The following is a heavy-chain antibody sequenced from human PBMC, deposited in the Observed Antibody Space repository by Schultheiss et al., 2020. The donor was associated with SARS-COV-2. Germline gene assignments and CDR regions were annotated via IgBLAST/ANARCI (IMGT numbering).Heavy chain of an antibody. CDR2: ISSTGGST. Sequence: GGSLRLSCAASGFTFEDIGMSWVRQAPGKGLEWVSFISSTGGSTYYADSVKGRFTISRDNSKNTLYLQMNSLRAEDTAVYYCARVAQIVVVVAAIDYWGQGTLVTVSS. D-gene: IGHD2-15*01. CDR3: ARVAQIVVVVAAIDY. J-gene: IGHJ4*02. CDR1: GFTFEDIG. V-gene: IGHV3-23*01.